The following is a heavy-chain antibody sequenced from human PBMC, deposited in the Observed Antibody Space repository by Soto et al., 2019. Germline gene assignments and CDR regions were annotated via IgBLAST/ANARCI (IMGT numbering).Heavy chain of an antibody. CDR2: IYSGGST. Sequence: PGGSLRLSCAASGFTVSSNYMSWVRQAPGRGLEWVSVIYSGGSTYYADSVKGRFTISRDNSKNTLYLQMNSLRAEDTAVYYCAKAEYYYDSSGYYPAPDYWGQGTLVTVSS. V-gene: IGHV3-53*01. J-gene: IGHJ4*02. CDR1: GFTVSSNY. D-gene: IGHD3-22*01. CDR3: AKAEYYYDSSGYYPAPDY.